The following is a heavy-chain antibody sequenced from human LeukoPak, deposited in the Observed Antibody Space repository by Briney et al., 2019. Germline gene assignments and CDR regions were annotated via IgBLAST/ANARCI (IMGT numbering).Heavy chain of an antibody. Sequence: SVKVSCKASGGTFSSYAISWVRQAPGQGLEWMGRIIPILGIANYAQKFQGRVTITADKSTSTAHMELSSLRSEDTAVYYCARSMITFGGAGDYWGQGTLVTVSS. J-gene: IGHJ4*02. CDR1: GGTFSSYA. CDR2: IIPILGIA. CDR3: ARSMITFGGAGDY. V-gene: IGHV1-69*04. D-gene: IGHD3-16*01.